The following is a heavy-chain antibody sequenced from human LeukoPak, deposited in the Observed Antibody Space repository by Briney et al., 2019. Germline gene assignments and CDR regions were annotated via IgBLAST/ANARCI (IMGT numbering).Heavy chain of an antibody. CDR1: GFTFSTYG. Sequence: GSLRLSCAASGFTFSTYGMSWVRQPPGKGLEWIGEINHSGSTNYNPSLKSRVTISVDTSKNQFSLKLRSVTAADTAVYYCARQSNWFDPWGQGTLVTASS. CDR3: ARQSNWFDP. CDR2: INHSGST. J-gene: IGHJ5*02. V-gene: IGHV4-34*01.